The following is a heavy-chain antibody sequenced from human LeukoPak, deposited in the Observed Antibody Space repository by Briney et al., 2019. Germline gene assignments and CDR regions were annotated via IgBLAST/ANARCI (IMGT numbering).Heavy chain of an antibody. Sequence: ASVKVSCKASGFTFTSSAMQRVRQARGPRLEWIGWIVVGSGNTNYAQQLQGRVTMTTHTSTSTGYMELRSLRSDDTAVYYCARVVSDFRSFSKYYYMDVWGKGTTVTVSS. CDR2: IVVGSGNT. J-gene: IGHJ6*03. V-gene: IGHV1-58*02. D-gene: IGHD3-3*01. CDR3: ARVVSDFRSFSKYYYMDV. CDR1: GFTFTSSA.